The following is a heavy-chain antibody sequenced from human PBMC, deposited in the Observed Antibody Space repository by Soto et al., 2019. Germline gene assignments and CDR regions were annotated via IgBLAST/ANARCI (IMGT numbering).Heavy chain of an antibody. J-gene: IGHJ4*02. CDR1: GFTFDDYG. V-gene: IGHV3-20*04. CDR2: INWNGGST. Sequence: GGSLRLSCAASGFTFDDYGMSWVRQAPGKGLEWVSGINWNGGSTGYADSVKGRFTISRDDAKNSLYLQMNSLRAEDTALYFCARASPRGRYFDWLIFPLGHWGQGTLVTVSS. D-gene: IGHD3-9*01. CDR3: ARASPRGRYFDWLIFPLGH.